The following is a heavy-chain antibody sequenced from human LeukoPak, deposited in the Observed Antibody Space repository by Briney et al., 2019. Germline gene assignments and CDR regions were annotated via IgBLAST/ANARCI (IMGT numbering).Heavy chain of an antibody. CDR1: GGSISSYY. D-gene: IGHD3-10*01. CDR3: ASSPFGDYYYGMDV. CDR2: IYTSGST. J-gene: IGHJ6*02. V-gene: IGHV4-4*07. Sequence: KTSETLSLTCTVSGGSISSYYWSWIRRPAGKGLEWIGRIYTSGSTNYNPSLKSRVTMSVDTSKNQFSLKLSSVTAADTAVYYCASSPFGDYYYGMDVWGQGTTVTVSS.